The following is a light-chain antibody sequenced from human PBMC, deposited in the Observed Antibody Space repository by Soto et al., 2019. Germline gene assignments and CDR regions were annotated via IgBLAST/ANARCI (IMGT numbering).Light chain of an antibody. J-gene: IGLJ1*01. CDR2: DVT. Sequence: QSALTQPASVSGSPGQSITISCTGTSSDVGAYNYVSWYQQHPGRAPKLMIYDVTNRPSGVSNRFSGSKSGNTASLTISGLQAEDEADYYCRSYTSSSTLGVFGTGTKVTVL. V-gene: IGLV2-14*01. CDR3: RSYTSSSTLGV. CDR1: SSDVGAYNY.